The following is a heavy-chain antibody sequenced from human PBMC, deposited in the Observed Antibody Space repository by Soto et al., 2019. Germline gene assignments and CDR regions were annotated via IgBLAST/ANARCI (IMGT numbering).Heavy chain of an antibody. D-gene: IGHD1-26*01. CDR2: IYYSGST. CDR3: ARCLFSYGARFDP. J-gene: IGHJ5*02. V-gene: IGHV4-59*01. Sequence: QVQLQESGPGLVKPSETLSLTCTVSGGSISSYYWSWIRQPPGKGLEWIGYIYYSGSTNYNPSRRSRVTISGDTSKNQFSLKMSSVTAADTAVYYCARCLFSYGARFDPWGQGTLVTVSS. CDR1: GGSISSYY.